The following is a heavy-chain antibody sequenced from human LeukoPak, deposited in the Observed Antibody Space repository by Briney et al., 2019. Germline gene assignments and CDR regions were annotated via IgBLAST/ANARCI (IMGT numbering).Heavy chain of an antibody. Sequence: SETLSLTCAVSGGSISSSNWWSWVRQPPGKGLEWIGEIYHSGSTNYNPSLKSQVTISVDKSKNQFSLKLSSVTAADTAVYYCARDRRSSWYERGSNFDYWGQGTLVTVSS. CDR3: ARDRRSSWYERGSNFDY. J-gene: IGHJ4*02. CDR2: IYHSGST. D-gene: IGHD6-13*01. V-gene: IGHV4-4*02. CDR1: GGSISSSNW.